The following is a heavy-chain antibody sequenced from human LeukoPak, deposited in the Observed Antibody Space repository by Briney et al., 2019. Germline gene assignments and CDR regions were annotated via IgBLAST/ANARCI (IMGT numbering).Heavy chain of an antibody. CDR1: GYSFAAFW. Sequence: ESLKISCRGSGYSFAAFWIAWVSQLPGKGLELMGVNYPGDSVVTYSPSFQGQVTISADQSISTAYVQWTSLKASDTALYFCARASASCGGDCFGFYFFDLWGRGTQVTVSS. J-gene: IGHJ2*01. CDR2: NYPGDSVV. V-gene: IGHV5-51*01. CDR3: ARASASCGGDCFGFYFFDL. D-gene: IGHD2-21*02.